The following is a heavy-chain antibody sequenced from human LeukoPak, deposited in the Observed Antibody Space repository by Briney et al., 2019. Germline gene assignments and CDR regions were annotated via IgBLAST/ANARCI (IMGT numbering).Heavy chain of an antibody. V-gene: IGHV4-61*02. CDR3: ARVALDTAMVIDY. CDR2: IYTSGST. Sequence: SETLSLTCTVSGSSISSGSYYWSWIRQPAGKGLEWIGRIYTSGSTNYNPSLKSRVTISVDTSKNQFSLKLSSVTAADTAVYYCARVALDTAMVIDYWGQGTLVTVSS. J-gene: IGHJ4*02. D-gene: IGHD5-18*01. CDR1: GSSISSGSYY.